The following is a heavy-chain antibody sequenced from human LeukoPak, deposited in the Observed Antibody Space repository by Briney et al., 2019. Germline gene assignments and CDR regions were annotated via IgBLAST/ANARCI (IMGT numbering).Heavy chain of an antibody. Sequence: PGGSLRLSCAASGFTFSSYSMNWVRQAPGKGLEWVSSISSSSSYIYYADSVKGRFTISRDNAKNSLYLQMNSLRAEDTAVYYCAGTFPYRSGWRPNDYWGQGTLVTVSS. V-gene: IGHV3-21*04. CDR3: AGTFPYRSGWRPNDY. D-gene: IGHD6-19*01. CDR2: ISSSSSYI. J-gene: IGHJ4*02. CDR1: GFTFSSYS.